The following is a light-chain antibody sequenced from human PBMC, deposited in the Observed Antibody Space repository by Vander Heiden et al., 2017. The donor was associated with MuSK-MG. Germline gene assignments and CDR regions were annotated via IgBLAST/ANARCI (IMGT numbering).Light chain of an antibody. V-gene: IGKV3-15*01. Sequence: ETVMTQSPATLSVSPGERATLSCRAGQSVSNSFAWYQQTRGQAPMLLICGAATRAAGIPARFSGSGSGTEFTLTINSLQSEDFAVYCWQQYNNWPLTFGGGTKVEIK. CDR2: GAA. CDR1: QSVSNS. CDR3: QQYNNWPLT. J-gene: IGKJ4*01.